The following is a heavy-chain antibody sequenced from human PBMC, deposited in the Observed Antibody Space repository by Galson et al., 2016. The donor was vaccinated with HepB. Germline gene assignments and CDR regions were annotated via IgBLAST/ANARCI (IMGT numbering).Heavy chain of an antibody. V-gene: IGHV4-59*01. CDR2: VHLSGNS. D-gene: IGHD3-3*01. J-gene: IGHJ3*01. CDR3: EKGSELKGAFDF. Sequence: SETLSLTCTVSGDSIRSYYWNWIRQPPGRGLEWIGYVHLSGNSNYNPSLKSRVTMSVDTPKNQFALKLSSFIAAATAVYYCEKGSELKGAFDFWGLGTLVTVSS. CDR1: GDSIRSYY.